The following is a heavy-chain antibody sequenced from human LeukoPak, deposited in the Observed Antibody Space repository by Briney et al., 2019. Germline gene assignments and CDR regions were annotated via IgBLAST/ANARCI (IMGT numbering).Heavy chain of an antibody. CDR1: GFTFANYA. V-gene: IGHV3-23*01. CDR2: IKSGGYT. Sequence: PGGSLRLSCAASGFTFANYAMVWVRQTPGKELQWVSVIKSGGYTDYADSVQGRFTMSRDNSKNTLFLQMNSLRVADTAIYYCARDPNGDYIGAFDFQRWGQGTRVIVSS. D-gene: IGHD4-17*01. J-gene: IGHJ1*01. CDR3: ARDPNGDYIGAFDFQR.